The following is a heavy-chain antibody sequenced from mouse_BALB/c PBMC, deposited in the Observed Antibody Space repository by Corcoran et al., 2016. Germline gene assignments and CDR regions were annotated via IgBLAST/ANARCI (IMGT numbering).Heavy chain of an antibody. J-gene: IGHJ4*01. CDR2: IDPANGNT. CDR1: GFNIKDTY. V-gene: IGHV14-3*02. D-gene: IGHD1-1*01. CDR3: ARRGYYYCSSYYAMDY. Sequence: EVQLQQSGAELVKPGASVKLSYTASGFNIKDTYMHWVKQRPEQGLEWIGRIDPANGNTKYDPKFQGKATITADTSSNTADLQLSSLTSEDTAVYYCARRGYYYCSSYYAMDYWGQGTSVTVSS.